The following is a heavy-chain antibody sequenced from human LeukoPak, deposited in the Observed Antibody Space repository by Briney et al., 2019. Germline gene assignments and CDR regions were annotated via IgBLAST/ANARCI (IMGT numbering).Heavy chain of an antibody. CDR1: GYTFTGYY. CDR3: ARASAVAGTSDWFDP. D-gene: IGHD6-19*01. J-gene: IGHJ5*02. V-gene: IGHV1-2*02. CDR2: INPNSGGT. Sequence: ASVKVFCKASGYTFTGYYMHWVRQAPGQGLEWMGWINPNSGGTNYAQKFQGRVTMTRDTSISTAYMELSRLRSDDTAVYYCARASAVAGTSDWFDPWGQGTLVTVSS.